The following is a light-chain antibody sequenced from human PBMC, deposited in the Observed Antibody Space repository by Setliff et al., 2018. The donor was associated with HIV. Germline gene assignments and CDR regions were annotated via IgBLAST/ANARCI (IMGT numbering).Light chain of an antibody. CDR1: INNIGSYNR. Sequence: QSALAPPPSVSGSPGQSIIISCTGTINNIGSYNRVSWYQQRPGTAPKLIIFEVNKRPSGVSNRFSGSKSGSTASLAISGLQADDEGDYYCCSYAGTDTFVVFGTGTKVTVL. J-gene: IGLJ1*01. CDR3: CSYAGTDTFVV. V-gene: IGLV2-23*02. CDR2: EVN.